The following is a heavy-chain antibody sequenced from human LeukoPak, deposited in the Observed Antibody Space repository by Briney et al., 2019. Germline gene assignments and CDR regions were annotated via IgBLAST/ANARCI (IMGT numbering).Heavy chain of an antibody. CDR2: ISGSGGST. Sequence: GGSLRLSCAASGFTFSSYAMSWVRQAPGKGLEWVSAISGSGGSTYYADSVKGRFTISRDNSKNTLYLQMNSLRAEDTAVYYCAKDFRGYVRKYRYFDYWGQGTLVTVSS. CDR1: GFTFSSYA. CDR3: AKDFRGYVRKYRYFDY. D-gene: IGHD6-25*01. J-gene: IGHJ4*02. V-gene: IGHV3-23*01.